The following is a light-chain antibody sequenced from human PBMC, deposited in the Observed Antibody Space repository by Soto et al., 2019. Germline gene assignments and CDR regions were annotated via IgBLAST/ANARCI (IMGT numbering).Light chain of an antibody. V-gene: IGKV3-15*01. J-gene: IGKJ4*01. CDR1: QSVSNY. Sequence: EIVLTQSPATLSLSPGERATLSCLASQSVSNYFVWYQQKPGQAPRLLIYGASTRATGIPARFSGSGSGTEFTLTISSLQSEDFAVYSCQQYNNWPLTLGGGTKVDIK. CDR2: GAS. CDR3: QQYNNWPLT.